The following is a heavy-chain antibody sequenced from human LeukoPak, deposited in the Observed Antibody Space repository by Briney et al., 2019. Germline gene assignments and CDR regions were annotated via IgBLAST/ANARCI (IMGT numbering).Heavy chain of an antibody. V-gene: IGHV3-7*01. CDR3: ARDPSRGYSYGYADY. CDR2: IMRDGSEK. J-gene: IGHJ4*02. Sequence: PGGSLRLSCAASGFSLSTYWMNWVRQPPGKGLEWVANIMRDGSEKYYVDSVKGRFTISRDNAKNSLYLQMNSLRAEDAAVYYFARDPSRGYSYGYADYWGQGSLVTVSS. D-gene: IGHD5-18*01. CDR1: GFSLSTYW.